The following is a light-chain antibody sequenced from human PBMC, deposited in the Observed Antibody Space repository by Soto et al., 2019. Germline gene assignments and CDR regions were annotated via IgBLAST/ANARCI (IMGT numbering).Light chain of an antibody. CDR3: QSYDSSLSASYV. CDR1: SSNIGAGYE. V-gene: IGLV1-40*01. Sequence: QSVLTQPPSVSGAPGQRVTISCTGSSSNIGAGYEVHWYQHLPGKALKLLIYGNTNRPSGVPDRFSGSKSGTSASLAITGLQAEDEADYYCQSYDSSLSASYVFGGGTKLTVL. CDR2: GNT. J-gene: IGLJ1*01.